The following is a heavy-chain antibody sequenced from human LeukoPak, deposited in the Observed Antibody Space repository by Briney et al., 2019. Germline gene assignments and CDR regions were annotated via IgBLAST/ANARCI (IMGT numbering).Heavy chain of an antibody. CDR1: GFTFSSYS. J-gene: IGHJ4*02. CDR3: ARENEAYYDSSGLIDY. V-gene: IGHV3-21*01. Sequence: GGSLRLSCAASGFTFSSYSMNWVRQAPGKGLEWVSSISSSSSYIYYADSVKGRFTISRDNAKNSLYLQMNSLRAEDTAVYYCARENEAYYDSSGLIDYWGQGTLVTVSS. D-gene: IGHD3-22*01. CDR2: ISSSSSYI.